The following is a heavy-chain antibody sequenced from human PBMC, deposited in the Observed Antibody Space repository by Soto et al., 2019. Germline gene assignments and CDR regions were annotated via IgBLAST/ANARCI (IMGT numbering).Heavy chain of an antibody. CDR2: IIPIFGTA. V-gene: IGHV1-69*06. CDR1: GGTFRSYA. J-gene: IGHJ6*02. Sequence: SVKVSCKASGGTFRSYAISWVRQAPGQGLEWMGGIIPIFGTANYAQKFQGRVTITADKSTSTAYVDLSSLRSEDTAVYYCARNLKYSSFLTKSYYYGMNVCGQGTTVTVSS. D-gene: IGHD6-6*01. CDR3: ARNLKYSSFLTKSYYYGMNV.